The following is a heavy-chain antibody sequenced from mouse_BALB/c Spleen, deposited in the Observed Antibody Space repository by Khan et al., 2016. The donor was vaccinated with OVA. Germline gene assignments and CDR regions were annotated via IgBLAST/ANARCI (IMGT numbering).Heavy chain of an antibody. CDR3: KRSFYDGYYFDY. D-gene: IGHD1-1*01. CDR1: GFTFSSFG. J-gene: IGHJ2*01. V-gene: IGHV5-17*02. Sequence: EVELVESGGGLVQPGGSRKLSCAASGFTFSSFGMHWVRQAPEKGLEWVAYISSDSSTIYYADTVKGRFTISRDNPKNTLFLQMTSLRSDDTAMYYCKRSFYDGYYFDYWGQGTTLTVSS. CDR2: ISSDSSTI.